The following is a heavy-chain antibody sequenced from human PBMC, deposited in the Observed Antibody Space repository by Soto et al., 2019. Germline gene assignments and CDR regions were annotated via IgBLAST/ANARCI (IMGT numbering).Heavy chain of an antibody. CDR1: ADSVSSNRAA. Sequence: LSFTSAISADSVSSNRAAWYWLRQSASRCLEWLGRTYYRSKWYNDYAVSVKSRITINPDTSKNQFSLQLNYVTHEDTAVYYCARSVDTAMVSVFDYWGQGTMVTVSS. J-gene: IGHJ4*02. D-gene: IGHD5-18*01. CDR2: TYYRSKWYN. CDR3: ARSVDTAMVSVFDY. V-gene: IGHV6-1*01.